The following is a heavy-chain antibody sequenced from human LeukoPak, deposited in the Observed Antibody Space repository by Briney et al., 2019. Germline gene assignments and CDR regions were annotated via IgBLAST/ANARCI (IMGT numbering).Heavy chain of an antibody. V-gene: IGHV4-34*01. Sequence: SETLSLTCAVYGGSFSGYYWSWIRQPPGKGLEWIGEINHSGSTNYNPSLKSRVTISVDTSKNQFSLKLSSVTAADTAVYYCASSASIAAASTHYFDYWGQGTLVTVSS. CDR2: INHSGST. CDR3: ASSASIAAASTHYFDY. CDR1: GGSFSGYY. J-gene: IGHJ4*02. D-gene: IGHD6-13*01.